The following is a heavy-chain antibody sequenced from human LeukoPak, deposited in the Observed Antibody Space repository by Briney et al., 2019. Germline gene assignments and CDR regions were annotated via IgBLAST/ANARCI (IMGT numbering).Heavy chain of an antibody. J-gene: IGHJ5*02. V-gene: IGHV1-24*01. D-gene: IGHD1-26*01. CDR3: AVGATRRFWFDP. Sequence: RAPVKVSCKVSGYTLTELSMHWVRQAPGKGLEWMGGFDPEDGETIYAQKFQGRVTMTEDTSTDTAYMELSSLRSEDTAVYYCAVGATRRFWFDPWGQGTLVTVSS. CDR2: FDPEDGET. CDR1: GYTLTELS.